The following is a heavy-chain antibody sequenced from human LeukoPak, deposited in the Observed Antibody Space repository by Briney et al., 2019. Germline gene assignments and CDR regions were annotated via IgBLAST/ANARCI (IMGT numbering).Heavy chain of an antibody. CDR2: ISSSSSYI. CDR3: ARDAFPWELIRGSDL. D-gene: IGHD1-26*01. Sequence: PGGALRLSCAASGFTFSSYSMNWVRQAPGRGLEWVSSISSSSSYIYYADSVKGRFTISRDNAKNSLYLQRNSMRAEDAAVYYCARDAFPWELIRGSDLWGQGTLVTVSS. J-gene: IGHJ5*02. V-gene: IGHV3-21*01. CDR1: GFTFSSYS.